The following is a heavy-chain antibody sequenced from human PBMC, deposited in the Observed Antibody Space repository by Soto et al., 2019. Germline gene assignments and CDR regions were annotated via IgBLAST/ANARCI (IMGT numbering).Heavy chain of an antibody. CDR1: GFTFSNYD. Sequence: EVQLLESGGGLVQPGGSLRLSCAASGFTFSNYDMSWVRQAPEKGLEWVSAVSERGRSTYYADSVKGRFTISRDTSKNTLYLQMTSLSAEYTAVYFCATDRRGVMDVWGQGTTVTVSS. CDR2: VSERGRST. V-gene: IGHV3-23*01. D-gene: IGHD3-10*01. CDR3: ATDRRGVMDV. J-gene: IGHJ6*02.